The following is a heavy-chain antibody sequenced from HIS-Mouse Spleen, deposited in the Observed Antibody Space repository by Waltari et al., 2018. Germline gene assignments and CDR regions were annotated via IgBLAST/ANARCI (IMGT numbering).Heavy chain of an antibody. V-gene: IGHV4-39*07. J-gene: IGHJ2*01. CDR1: GGSISSSSYY. CDR3: AREIPYSSSWYDWYFDL. CDR2: IVYSGST. D-gene: IGHD6-13*01. Sequence: QLQLQESGPGLVKPSETLSLTCTVSGGSISSSSYYWGWIRQPPGKGLEWIGSIVYSGSTSYNPYLKRRVTISVDTSTNQFSLKLSSVTAADTAVYYCAREIPYSSSWYDWYFDLWGRGTLVTVSS.